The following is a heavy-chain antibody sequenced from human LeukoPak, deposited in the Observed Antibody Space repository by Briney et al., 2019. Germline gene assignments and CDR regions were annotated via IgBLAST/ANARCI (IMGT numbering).Heavy chain of an antibody. CDR1: GYTFTGYY. V-gene: IGHV1-2*02. CDR2: INPNSGGT. Sequence: ASVKVSCKASGYTFTGYYMHWVRQAPGQGLEWLGWINPNSGGTNYAQKFQGRVTMTRDTSISTAYMELSTLSSDDTAVYYCATLGGGITIFGVVTRDDAFDIWGQGTMVTVSS. CDR3: ATLGGGITIFGVVTRDDAFDI. J-gene: IGHJ3*02. D-gene: IGHD3-3*01.